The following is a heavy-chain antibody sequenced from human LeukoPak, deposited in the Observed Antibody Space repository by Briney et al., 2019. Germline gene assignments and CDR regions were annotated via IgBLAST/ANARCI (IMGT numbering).Heavy chain of an antibody. D-gene: IGHD2-21*02. CDR3: AKDISGGDCPDY. J-gene: IGHJ4*02. CDR2: ISYDGSDK. CDR1: GFTLSSYA. Sequence: PGRSLRLSCAASGFTLSSYAMHWVRQAPGKGLEWVAVISYDGSDKYYADSVKGRFTISRDNSKNTLYLQMNSLRAEDTAVYYCAKDISGGDCPDYWGQGTLVTVSS. V-gene: IGHV3-30*04.